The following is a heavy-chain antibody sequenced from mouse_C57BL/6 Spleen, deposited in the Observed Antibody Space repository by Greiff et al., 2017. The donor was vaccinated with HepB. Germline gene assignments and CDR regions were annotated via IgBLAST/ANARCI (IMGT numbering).Heavy chain of an antibody. CDR2: IHPNSGST. J-gene: IGHJ3*01. D-gene: IGHD2-14*01. V-gene: IGHV1-64*01. CDR1: GYTFTSYW. CDR3: ARLGTRGFAY. Sequence: VQLQQSGAELVKPGASVKLSCKASGYTFTSYWMHWVKQRPGQGLEWIGMIHPNSGSTNYNEKFKSKATLTVDKSSSTAYMQLSSLTSADSAVYYCARLGTRGFAYWGQGTLVTVSA.